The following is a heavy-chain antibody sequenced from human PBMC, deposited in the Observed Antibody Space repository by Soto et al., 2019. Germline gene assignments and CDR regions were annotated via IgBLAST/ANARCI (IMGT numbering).Heavy chain of an antibody. CDR3: ARVAVAGTGWFDP. CDR2: IIPIFGTA. J-gene: IGHJ5*02. Sequence: SVKVSCKASGGTFSSYAISWVRQAPGQGLEWMGGIIPIFGTANYAQKFQGRVTITADKSTSTAYMELSSLRSEDTAVYYCARVAVAGTGWFDPWGQGTLVTVS. V-gene: IGHV1-69*06. CDR1: GGTFSSYA. D-gene: IGHD6-19*01.